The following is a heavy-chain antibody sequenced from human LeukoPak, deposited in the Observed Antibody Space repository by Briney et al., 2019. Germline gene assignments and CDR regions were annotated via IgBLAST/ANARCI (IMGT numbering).Heavy chain of an antibody. CDR1: GFTFSSYA. V-gene: IGHV3-23*01. CDR2: ISDSGGST. J-gene: IGHJ4*02. CDR3: AKDTSIGRYCTNGVCSPFDY. D-gene: IGHD2-8*01. Sequence: GGSLRLSCAASGFTFSSYAMSWVRQAPGKGLEWVSAISDSGGSTYDADSVKGRFTISRDNSKNTLYLQMNSLRAEDTAVYYCAKDTSIGRYCTNGVCSPFDYWGQGTLATVSS.